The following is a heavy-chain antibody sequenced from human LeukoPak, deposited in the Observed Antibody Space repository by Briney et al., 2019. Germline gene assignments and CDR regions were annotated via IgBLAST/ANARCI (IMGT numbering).Heavy chain of an antibody. CDR1: GFTFSSYW. V-gene: IGHV3-74*01. CDR3: ARANGDLWVDY. Sequence: GGSLRLSCAASGFTFSSYWMHWVRQAPGKGLVWVSRINSDGRSTIYADSVKGRFTISRDNARDTLYLQMNSLRAEDTAVYYCARANGDLWVDYWGQGTLVTVSS. J-gene: IGHJ4*02. D-gene: IGHD4-17*01. CDR2: INSDGRST.